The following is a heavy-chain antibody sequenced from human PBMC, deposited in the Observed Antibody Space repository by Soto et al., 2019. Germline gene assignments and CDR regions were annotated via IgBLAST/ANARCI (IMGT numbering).Heavy chain of an antibody. CDR1: GFTFTSSA. D-gene: IGHD6-13*01. V-gene: IGHV1-58*01. Sequence: QMQLVQSGPEVKKPGTSVKVSCKASGFTFTSSAVQWVRQAHGQRLEWIGWIVVGSGNTNYAQKFQERVTITRDMSTSTAYMELSSLRSEDTAVYYCAAEVTRGKQLVLDYWGQGTLVTVSS. CDR2: IVVGSGNT. J-gene: IGHJ4*02. CDR3: AAEVTRGKQLVLDY.